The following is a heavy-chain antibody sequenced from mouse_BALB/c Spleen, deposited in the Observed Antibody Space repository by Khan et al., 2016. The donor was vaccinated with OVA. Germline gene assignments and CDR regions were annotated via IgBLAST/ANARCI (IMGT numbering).Heavy chain of an antibody. D-gene: IGHD2-4*01. CDR2: IYPGISDT. CDR1: GYAFTSYW. J-gene: IGHJ2*01. V-gene: IGHV1-5*01. Sequence: VQLKQSGTVLARPGASVKMSCKASGYAFTSYWMHWVTQRPGQGLEWIGAIYPGISDTRYNQKFKGQAKLTAVTSASTAYLELNSLTTEDSAGYDCTRSYDSYYFDYGGQGTTLTVSS. CDR3: TRSYDSYYFDY.